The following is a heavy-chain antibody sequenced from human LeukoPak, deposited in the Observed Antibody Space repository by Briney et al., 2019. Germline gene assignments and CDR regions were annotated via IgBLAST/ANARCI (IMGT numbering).Heavy chain of an antibody. J-gene: IGHJ4*02. CDR1: GFTFSSYW. Sequence: GGSLRLSCAASGFTFSSYWMSWVRQAPGKGLEWVSAITGSGGSTYYADPVKGRFTISRDNSKNTLSLQMNSLRAEDTAVYYCAKSRSSGSYCIDYWGQGTLVTVSS. V-gene: IGHV3-23*01. CDR3: AKSRSSGSYCIDY. CDR2: ITGSGGST. D-gene: IGHD3-10*01.